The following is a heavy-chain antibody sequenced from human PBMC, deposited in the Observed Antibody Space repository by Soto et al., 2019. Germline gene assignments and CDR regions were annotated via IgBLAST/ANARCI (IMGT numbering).Heavy chain of an antibody. V-gene: IGHV3-74*01. CDR2: INSDGSST. CDR1: GFTFSSYW. CDR3: ARAAPETYDFWSGYYPGRYGMDV. Sequence: PVGSLRLSCAASGFTFSSYWMHWVRQAPGKGLVWVSRINSDGSSTSYADSVKGRFTISRDNAKNTLYLQMNSLRAEDTAVYYCARAAPETYDFWSGYYPGRYGMDVWGQGTTVTVSS. D-gene: IGHD3-3*01. J-gene: IGHJ6*02.